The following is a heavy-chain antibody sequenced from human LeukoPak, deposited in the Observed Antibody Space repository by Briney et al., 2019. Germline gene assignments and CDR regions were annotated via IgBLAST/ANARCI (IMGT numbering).Heavy chain of an antibody. V-gene: IGHV1-46*01. J-gene: IGHJ4*02. CDR2: INPGGGST. Sequence: ASVKVSCKASGYTFTSYYMHWVRQAPGQGLEWMGIINPGGGSTSYAQKFQGRVTMTRDTSTSTVYMELSSLRSEDTAVYYCARDTPRFLEWLLPDYWGQGTLVTVSS. CDR1: GYTFTSYY. D-gene: IGHD3-3*01. CDR3: ARDTPRFLEWLLPDY.